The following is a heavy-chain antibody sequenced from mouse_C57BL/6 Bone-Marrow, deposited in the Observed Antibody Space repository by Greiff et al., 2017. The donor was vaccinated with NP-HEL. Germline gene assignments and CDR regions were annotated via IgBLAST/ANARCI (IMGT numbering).Heavy chain of an antibody. Sequence: QVQLKQPGTELVKPGASVKLSCKASGYTFTSYWMHWVKQRPGQGLEWIGNINPSNGGTNYNEKFKSKATLTVDKSSSTAYMQLSSLTSEDSAVYYCARGELRRGVFDYWGQGTTLTVSS. D-gene: IGHD2-4*01. CDR2: INPSNGGT. CDR3: ARGELRRGVFDY. CDR1: GYTFTSYW. V-gene: IGHV1-53*01. J-gene: IGHJ2*01.